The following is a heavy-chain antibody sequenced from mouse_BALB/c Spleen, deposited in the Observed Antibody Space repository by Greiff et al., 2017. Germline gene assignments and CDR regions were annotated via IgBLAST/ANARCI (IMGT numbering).Heavy chain of an antibody. J-gene: IGHJ4*01. Sequence: EVKVEESGPGLVKPSQSLSLTCTVTGYSITSDYAWNWIRQFPGNKLEWMGYISYSGSTSYNPSLKSRISITRDTSKNQFFLQLNSVTTEDTATYYCARSGLRPDYYAMDYWGQGTSVTVSS. V-gene: IGHV3-2*02. D-gene: IGHD1-2*01. CDR1: GYSITSDYA. CDR3: ARSGLRPDYYAMDY. CDR2: ISYSGST.